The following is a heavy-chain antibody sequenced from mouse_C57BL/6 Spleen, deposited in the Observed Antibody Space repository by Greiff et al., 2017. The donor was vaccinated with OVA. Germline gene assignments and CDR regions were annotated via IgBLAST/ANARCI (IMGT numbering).Heavy chain of an antibody. J-gene: IGHJ1*03. CDR1: GYTFTSYG. CDR3: ARGGSSYGYFDV. V-gene: IGHV1-81*01. CDR2: IYTRSGNT. Sequence: VQLQESGAELARPGASVKLSCKASGYTFTSYGISWVKQRTGQGLEWIGEIYTRSGNTYYNEKFKGKATLTADKSSSTAYMELRSLTSEDSAVYVCARGGSSYGYFDVWGTGTTVTVSS. D-gene: IGHD1-1*01.